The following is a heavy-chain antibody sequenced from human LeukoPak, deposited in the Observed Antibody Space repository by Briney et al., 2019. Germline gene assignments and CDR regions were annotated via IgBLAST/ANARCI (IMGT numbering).Heavy chain of an antibody. J-gene: IGHJ4*02. D-gene: IGHD3-22*01. V-gene: IGHV4-39*07. CDR1: GGSISSSSYY. Sequence: PSETLSLTCTVSGGSISSSSYYWGWIRQPPGKGLEWIGSIYYSGSTYYNPSLKSRVTISVDTSKNQFSLNLSSVTAADTAVYFCARGGSSGYIIDFWGKGTLATVSS. CDR3: ARGGSSGYIIDF. CDR2: IYYSGST.